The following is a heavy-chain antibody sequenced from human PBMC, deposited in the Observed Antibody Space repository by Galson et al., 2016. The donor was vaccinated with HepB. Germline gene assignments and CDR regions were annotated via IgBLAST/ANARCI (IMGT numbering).Heavy chain of an antibody. CDR3: AKDPQWTTSSRGAFDV. Sequence: SLRLSCAASGFSFSSYAMSWVRQAPGKGLEWGSTITGRGTSTYYADSVEGRFTISRDNSKSTLYLQMNGLRAEDTAVYYCAKDPQWTTSSRGAFDVWGQGTMLTVFS. CDR1: GFSFSSYA. J-gene: IGHJ3*01. CDR2: ITGRGTST. V-gene: IGHV3-23*01. D-gene: IGHD6-6*01.